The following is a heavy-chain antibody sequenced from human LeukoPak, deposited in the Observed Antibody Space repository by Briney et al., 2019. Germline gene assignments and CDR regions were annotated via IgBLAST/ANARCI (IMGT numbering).Heavy chain of an antibody. CDR2: FYYSGNT. CDR3: ARDLFRYDSSGYYYVDAFDI. V-gene: IGHV4-39*02. CDR1: GGSISGSSFY. J-gene: IGHJ3*02. D-gene: IGHD3-22*01. Sequence: SETLSLTCTVSGGSISGSSFYWGWIRQPPGKGLEWIGSFYYSGNTYYNPSLKSRVTISVDTSKNQFSLKLSSVTAADTAVYYCARDLFRYDSSGYYYVDAFDIWGQGTMVTVSS.